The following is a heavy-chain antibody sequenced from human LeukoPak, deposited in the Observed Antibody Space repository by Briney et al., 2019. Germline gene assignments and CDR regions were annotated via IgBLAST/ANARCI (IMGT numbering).Heavy chain of an antibody. CDR2: IHPSGST. D-gene: IGHD3-22*01. Sequence: SETLSLTCAVDGESLSGHYCSWIRQTPGKGLEWIGEIHPSGSTTYTPSLESRVTISMDTSKNQSSLKLNSVTAADTAVYYCAKGSDSRKTGYWAQGTPVTVSS. CDR1: GESLSGHY. V-gene: IGHV4-34*01. J-gene: IGHJ4*02. CDR3: AKGSDSRKTGY.